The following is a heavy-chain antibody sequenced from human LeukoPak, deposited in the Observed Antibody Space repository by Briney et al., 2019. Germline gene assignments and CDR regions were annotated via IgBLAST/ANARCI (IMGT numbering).Heavy chain of an antibody. CDR2: VSSDGDST. Sequence: PGGSLILSCAISGFTFRRYAMYWVRQAPGKGLEFVSAVSSDGDSTYYADSVKGRFTISRDNSKNTLFLQMGSLRPEGMAVYFCTRNCYDNMGPFAAFDIWGQGTMVTVAS. V-gene: IGHV3-64*02. CDR3: TRNCYDNMGPFAAFDI. D-gene: IGHD2-2*01. J-gene: IGHJ3*02. CDR1: GFTFRRYA.